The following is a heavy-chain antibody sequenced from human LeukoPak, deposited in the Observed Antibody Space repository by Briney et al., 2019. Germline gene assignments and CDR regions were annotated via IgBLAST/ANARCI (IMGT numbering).Heavy chain of an antibody. CDR1: GFTFSSSA. D-gene: IGHD3-10*01. J-gene: IGHJ4*02. CDR3: AKSFWWFGEFSPFDY. Sequence: GGSLRLSCAASGFTFSSSAMNWVRQAPGKGLEWVSSISSSRSSIYYADSMKGRFTISRDNAKNSLYLQMNSLRAEDTAVYYCAKSFWWFGEFSPFDYWGQGTLVTVSS. V-gene: IGHV3-21*01. CDR2: ISSSRSSI.